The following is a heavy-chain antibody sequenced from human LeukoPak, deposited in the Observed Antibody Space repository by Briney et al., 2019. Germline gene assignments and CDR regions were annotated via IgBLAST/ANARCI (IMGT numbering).Heavy chain of an antibody. V-gene: IGHV4-59*01. CDR1: GGSINSYY. CDR3: ARAEVTFYYGTSGYYFDY. J-gene: IGHJ4*02. Sequence: PSETLSLTCTVSGGSINSYYWSWIRQPPGKELEWIGFIYYSGSTNYNPSLKSRVTISEETSKNQFSLKLSSVTAADTAVYFCARAEVTFYYGTSGYYFDYWGRGTLVTVSS. D-gene: IGHD3-22*01. CDR2: IYYSGST.